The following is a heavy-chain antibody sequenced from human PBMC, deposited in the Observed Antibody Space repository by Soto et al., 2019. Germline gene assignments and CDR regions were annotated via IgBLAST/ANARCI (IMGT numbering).Heavy chain of an antibody. D-gene: IGHD2-15*01. CDR3: TTDLRLDCSGGSCYPYYYYMDV. J-gene: IGHJ6*03. V-gene: IGHV3-15*01. Sequence: EVQLVESGGSLVKPGGSLRLSCAASGFTFSNSWMSWVRQAPRKGLEWVGSIQSKTDGGTTDYAAPVKGRFTISRDDSKNTLYLQMNSLKTEDTAVYYCTTDLRLDCSGGSCYPYYYYMDVWGKGTTVTVSS. CDR1: GFTFSNSW. CDR2: IQSKTDGGTT.